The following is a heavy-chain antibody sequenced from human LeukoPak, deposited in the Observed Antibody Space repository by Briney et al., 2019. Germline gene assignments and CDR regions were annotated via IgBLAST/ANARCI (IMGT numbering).Heavy chain of an antibody. V-gene: IGHV4-30-2*01. CDR3: ARASSGSYFDY. CDR1: GGSISSGGYS. J-gene: IGHJ4*02. CDR2: IYHSGST. Sequence: PSETLSLTCAVSGGSISSGGYSWSWIPQPPGKGLEWIGYIYHSGSTYYNPSLKSRVTISVDRSKNQFSLKLSSVTAADTAVYYCARASSGSYFDYWGQGTLVTVSS. D-gene: IGHD3-22*01.